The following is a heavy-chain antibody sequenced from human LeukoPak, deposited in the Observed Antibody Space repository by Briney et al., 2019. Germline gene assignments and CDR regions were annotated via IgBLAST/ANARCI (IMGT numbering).Heavy chain of an antibody. CDR1: GFTFDDYG. CDR2: ISGDGGST. J-gene: IGHJ4*02. Sequence: GGSPRLSCAASGFTFDDYGMSWVRQAPGKGLEWVSLISGDGGSTYYADSVKGRFTISRDNSKNSLYLQMNSLRTEDTALYYCATDTAMVTVGYWGQGTLVTVSS. CDR3: ATDTAMVTVGY. V-gene: IGHV3-43*02. D-gene: IGHD5-18*01.